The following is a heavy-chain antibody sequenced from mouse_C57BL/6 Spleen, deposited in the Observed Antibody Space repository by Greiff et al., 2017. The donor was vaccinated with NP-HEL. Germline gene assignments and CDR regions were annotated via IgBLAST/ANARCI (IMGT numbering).Heavy chain of an antibody. CDR3: SSTAQAPFAY. CDR2: IYPGDGDT. J-gene: IGHJ3*01. Sequence: QVQLKESGPELVKPGASVKISCKASGYAFSSSWMNWVKQRPGKGLEWIGRIYPGDGDTNYTGKFKGKATLTADKSSSTAYMQLSSLTSEESAVYFCSSTAQAPFAYWGQGTLVTVSA. CDR1: GYAFSSSW. V-gene: IGHV1-82*01. D-gene: IGHD3-2*02.